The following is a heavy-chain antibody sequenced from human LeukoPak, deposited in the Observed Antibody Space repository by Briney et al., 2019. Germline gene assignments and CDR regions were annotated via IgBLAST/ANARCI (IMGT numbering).Heavy chain of an antibody. Sequence: PGGSLRLSCAASGFSPNNYAMHWVRHAPGKGLERVAVIWHDGLNKFYADSLKGRFTISRDFSKNTLYLQMNGLTGEDTAVYYCAKAGQRSYAEAFDSWGQGTLVTVSS. D-gene: IGHD3-16*01. CDR2: IWHDGLNK. CDR1: GFSPNNYA. V-gene: IGHV3-33*06. CDR3: AKAGQRSYAEAFDS. J-gene: IGHJ4*02.